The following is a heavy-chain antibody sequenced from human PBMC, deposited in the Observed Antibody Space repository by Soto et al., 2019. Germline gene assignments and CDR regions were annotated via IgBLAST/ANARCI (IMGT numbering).Heavy chain of an antibody. CDR1: GFTFSSYW. J-gene: IGHJ6*02. Sequence: GGSLRLSCAASGFTFSSYWMSWVRQAPGKGLEWVANIKQDGSEKYYVDSVKGRFTISRDNAKNSLYLQMNSLRAEDTAVYYCAREGIAAAGYYYYGMDVWGQGPTVTVSS. CDR3: AREGIAAAGYYYYGMDV. CDR2: IKQDGSEK. D-gene: IGHD6-13*01. V-gene: IGHV3-7*03.